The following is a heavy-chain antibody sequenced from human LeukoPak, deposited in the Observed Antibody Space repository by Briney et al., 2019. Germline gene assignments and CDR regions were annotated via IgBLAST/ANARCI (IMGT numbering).Heavy chain of an antibody. D-gene: IGHD2-15*01. V-gene: IGHV3-23*01. Sequence: QTGVSLRLSCAASGFTFSSYAKSWVRQAPGKGLEWVSAISGSGGSTYYADSVKGRFTISRDNSKNTLYLQMNSLRAEDTAVYYCAKARDIVVVVAVAFDIWGQGTMVTVSS. J-gene: IGHJ3*02. CDR3: AKARDIVVVVAVAFDI. CDR1: GFTFSSYA. CDR2: ISGSGGST.